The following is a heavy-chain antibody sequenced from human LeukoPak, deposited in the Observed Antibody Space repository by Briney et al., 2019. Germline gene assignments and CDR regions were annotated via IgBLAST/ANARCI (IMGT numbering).Heavy chain of an antibody. CDR2: ISGSGGST. J-gene: IGHJ4*02. CDR3: AKDIKQWPHNCFDY. CDR1: GFTFSSYA. D-gene: IGHD6-19*01. Sequence: PGGSLRLSCAASGFTFSSYAMSWVRQAPGKGLEWVSAISGSGGSTYYADSVKGRFTISRDNSKNTLYLQMNSLRDEDTAVYYCAKDIKQWPHNCFDYWGQGTLVTVSS. V-gene: IGHV3-23*01.